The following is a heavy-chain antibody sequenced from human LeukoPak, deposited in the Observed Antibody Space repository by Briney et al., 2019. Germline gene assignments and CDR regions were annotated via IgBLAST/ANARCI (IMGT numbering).Heavy chain of an antibody. CDR2: IYHSGST. V-gene: IGHV4-38-2*01. D-gene: IGHD5-18*01. Sequence: SETLSLTCDVSGSSISSGSYWGWIRQPPGKGLEWIGSIYHSGSTYYKSSLKSRVTISVDTSNNQFSLNLRSVTAADTAVCYCAMKRAYTFWFGDWGQGTLVTVSS. J-gene: IGHJ4*02. CDR3: AMKRAYTFWFGD. CDR1: GSSISSGSY.